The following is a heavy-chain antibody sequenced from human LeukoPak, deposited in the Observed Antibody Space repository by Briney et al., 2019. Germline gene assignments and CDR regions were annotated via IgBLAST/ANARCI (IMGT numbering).Heavy chain of an antibody. J-gene: IGHJ6*03. CDR2: INHSGST. CDR3: ARLSYYYYMDV. V-gene: IGHV4-34*01. CDR1: GGSFSGYH. Sequence: SETLSLTCAVYGGSFSGYHWSWIRQPPGKGLEWIGEINHSGSTNYNPSLKSRVTISVDTSKNQFSLKLSSVTAADTAVYYCARLSYYYYMDVWGKGTTVTVSS.